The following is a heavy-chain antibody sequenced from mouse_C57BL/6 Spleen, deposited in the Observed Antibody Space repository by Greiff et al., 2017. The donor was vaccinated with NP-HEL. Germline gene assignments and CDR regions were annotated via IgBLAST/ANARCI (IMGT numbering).Heavy chain of an antibody. J-gene: IGHJ2*01. Sequence: EVMLVESEGGLVQPGSSMKLSCTASGFTFSDYYMAWVRQVPEKGLEWVANINYDGSSTYYLDSLKSRFIISRDNAKNILYLQMSSLKSEDTATYYCARAGDYGNQYYFDYWGQGTTLTVSS. CDR1: GFTFSDYY. D-gene: IGHD2-1*01. V-gene: IGHV5-16*01. CDR3: ARAGDYGNQYYFDY. CDR2: INYDGSST.